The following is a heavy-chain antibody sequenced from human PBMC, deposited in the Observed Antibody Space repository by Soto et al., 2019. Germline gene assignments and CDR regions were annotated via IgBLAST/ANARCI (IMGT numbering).Heavy chain of an antibody. CDR3: ARRSSGWYFDY. CDR2: ISGSGDST. V-gene: IGHV3-23*01. Sequence: EVQLLESGGGLVQPGGSLRLSCAASGFSFSSYAMNWVRQAPGKGLEWGSVISGSGDSTYYADSVKGRFTISRDKSKNTLSLQMISLRAEDTAVYYCARRSSGWYFDYWGQGTLVIVSS. J-gene: IGHJ4*02. D-gene: IGHD6-19*01. CDR1: GFSFSSYA.